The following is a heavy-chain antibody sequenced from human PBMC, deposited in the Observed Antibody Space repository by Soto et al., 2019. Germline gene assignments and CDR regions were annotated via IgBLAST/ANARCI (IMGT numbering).Heavy chain of an antibody. V-gene: IGHV3-21*01. CDR1: RFTFSSYS. CDR3: ARDGHSSGWNPDAFDI. CDR2: SSSSSNYI. J-gene: IGHJ3*02. D-gene: IGHD6-19*01. Sequence: PGGSLRLSCAASRFTFSSYSMYWVRQAPGQGLEWVSFSSSSSNYIYYADSVKGRFTTSRDNAKNSLYLQMNTLGADDTAVYYCARDGHSSGWNPDAFDIWGQGTMVTVSS.